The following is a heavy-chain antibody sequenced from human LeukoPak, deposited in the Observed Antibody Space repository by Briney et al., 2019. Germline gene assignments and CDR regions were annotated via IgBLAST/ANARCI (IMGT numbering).Heavy chain of an antibody. CDR3: ASPRSYYDSSGYYIS. CDR2: IYYSGST. D-gene: IGHD3-22*01. J-gene: IGHJ5*02. Sequence: PSETLSLTCTVSGGSVSSGSYYWSWIRQPPGKGLEWIGYIYYSGSTNYNPSLKSRVTISVDTSKNQFSLKLGSVTAADTAVYYCASPRSYYDSSGYYISWGQGTLVTVSS. CDR1: GGSVSSGSYY. V-gene: IGHV4-61*01.